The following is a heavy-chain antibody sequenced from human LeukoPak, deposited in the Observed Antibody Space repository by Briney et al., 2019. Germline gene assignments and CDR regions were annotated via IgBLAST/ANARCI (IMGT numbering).Heavy chain of an antibody. Sequence: GGSLRLSCAASGFTLSNHWMTWVRQVPGRGPEWVANANRDGSETYYLDSVKGRFTISKDNAKNSLYLQMNSLRAEDTALYHCARNNGMDVWGQGTTVIVSS. CDR2: ANRDGSET. CDR1: GFTLSNHW. V-gene: IGHV3-7*03. J-gene: IGHJ6*02. CDR3: ARNNGMDV.